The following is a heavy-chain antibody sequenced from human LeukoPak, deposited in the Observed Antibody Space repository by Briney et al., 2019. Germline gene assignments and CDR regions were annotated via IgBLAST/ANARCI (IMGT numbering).Heavy chain of an antibody. CDR1: SGSISGSY. V-gene: IGHV4-59*01. Sequence: PSDTLSLTCTVSSGSISGSYWAWIRQPPGKGLESIGYISHSGTTNYNPPLESRVTISVDTSKNQFSLKLRSVTAADTAVYYCATEGYASNWYPDWGQGILVTVSS. CDR3: ATEGYASNWYPD. J-gene: IGHJ4*02. D-gene: IGHD6-13*01. CDR2: ISHSGTT.